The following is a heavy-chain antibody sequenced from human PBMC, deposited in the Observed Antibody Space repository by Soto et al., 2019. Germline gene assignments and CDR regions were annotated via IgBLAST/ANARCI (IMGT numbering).Heavy chain of an antibody. J-gene: IGHJ6*02. CDR2: IYYSGST. D-gene: IGHD5-12*01. CDR1: GGSISSSSYY. CDR3: ARQSGYDYKYYYYGMDV. V-gene: IGHV4-39*01. Sequence: PSETLSLTCTVSGGSISSSSYYWGWIRQPPGKGLEWIGSIYYSGSTYYNPSLKSRVTISVDTSKNQFSLKLSSVTAADTAVYYCARQSGYDYKYYYYGMDVWGQGTTVTVSS.